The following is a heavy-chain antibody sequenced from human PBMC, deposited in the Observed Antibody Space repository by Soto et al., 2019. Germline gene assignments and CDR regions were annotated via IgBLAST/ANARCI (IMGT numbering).Heavy chain of an antibody. J-gene: IGHJ4*02. Sequence: QLQLEESGPGLVKPSETLSLTCAVSGGSVSGSYYYWAWLRQSPGKGPEWIGSVFHTGFNSYTPSRVSRVSVSVDTSKRQFSLKLSAVTASDTAVYYCATSQKGYNWNYFDHWGQGALVTVSS. CDR2: VFHTGFN. D-gene: IGHD1-1*01. V-gene: IGHV4-39*01. CDR3: ATSQKGYNWNYFDH. CDR1: GGSVSGSYYY.